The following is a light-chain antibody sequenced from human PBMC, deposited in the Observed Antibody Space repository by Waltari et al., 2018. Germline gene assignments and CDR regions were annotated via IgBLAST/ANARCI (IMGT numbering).Light chain of an antibody. CDR1: QSVSTY. Sequence: EIVLTQSPGTVSLSPGDRATFSCWASQSVSTYLAWSQQKPGQAPRLLIYHASTRATGIPDRCSGRGSGTDFSLTISRLEPEDFAMYYCHQYVESPATFGQGTKVEIK. J-gene: IGKJ1*01. V-gene: IGKV3-20*01. CDR2: HAS. CDR3: HQYVESPAT.